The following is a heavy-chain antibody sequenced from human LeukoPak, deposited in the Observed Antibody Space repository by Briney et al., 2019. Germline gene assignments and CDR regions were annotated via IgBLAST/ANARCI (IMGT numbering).Heavy chain of an antibody. Sequence: SETLSLTCTVSGGSISSYYWSWIRQPPGKGLEWFGYIYYSGSTNYNPSLKSRVTISVDTSKNQFSLKLSSVTAADMAVYYCARLEGGSGWYYFDYWGQGTLVTVSS. V-gene: IGHV4-59*08. D-gene: IGHD6-19*01. J-gene: IGHJ4*02. CDR2: IYYSGST. CDR1: GGSISSYY. CDR3: ARLEGGSGWYYFDY.